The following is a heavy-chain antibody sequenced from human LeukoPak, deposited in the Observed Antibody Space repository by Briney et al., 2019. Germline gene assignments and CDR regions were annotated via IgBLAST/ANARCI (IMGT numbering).Heavy chain of an antibody. Sequence: SETLSLTCAVYGGSFSGYYWSWIRQPPGKGPEWIGEINHSGSTNYNPSLKSRVTISVDTSKNQFSLKLSSVTAADTAVYYCARVYYYDSSGYFGYWGQGTLVTVSS. D-gene: IGHD3-22*01. CDR1: GGSFSGYY. CDR3: ARVYYYDSSGYFGY. V-gene: IGHV4-34*01. J-gene: IGHJ4*02. CDR2: INHSGST.